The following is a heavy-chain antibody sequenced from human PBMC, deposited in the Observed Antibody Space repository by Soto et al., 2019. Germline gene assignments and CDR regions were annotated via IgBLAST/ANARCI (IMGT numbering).Heavy chain of an antibody. D-gene: IGHD1-1*01. V-gene: IGHV3-30-3*01. CDR3: ARDRTNWNDASRVSYYGMDV. Sequence: PGGSLRLSCAASGFTFSSYAMHWFRQAPGKGLEWVAVISYDGSNKYYADSVKGRFTISRDNSKNTLYLQMNSLRAEDTAVYYCARDRTNWNDASRVSYYGMDVWGQGTTVTVSS. J-gene: IGHJ6*02. CDR1: GFTFSSYA. CDR2: ISYDGSNK.